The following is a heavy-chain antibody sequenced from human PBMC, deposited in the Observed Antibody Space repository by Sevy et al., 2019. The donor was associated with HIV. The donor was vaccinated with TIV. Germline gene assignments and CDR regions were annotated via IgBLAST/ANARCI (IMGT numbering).Heavy chain of an antibody. J-gene: IGHJ3*02. CDR3: SAFDI. CDR2: INYCGRT. Sequence: SETLSLTCTVSGGSISSSSYYWGWIRQPPGKGLEWIGGINYCGRTYYNPSLKSRVTISVDTSKNQFSLKLSSVTAADTAVYYCSAFDIWGQGTMVTVSS. V-gene: IGHV4-39*01. CDR1: GGSISSSSYY.